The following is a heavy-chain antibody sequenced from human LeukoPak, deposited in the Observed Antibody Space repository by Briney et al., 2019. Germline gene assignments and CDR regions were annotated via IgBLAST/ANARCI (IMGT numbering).Heavy chain of an antibody. Sequence: PGGSLRLSCAASGFTFSSYGMHWVRQAPGKGLEWVAFIRHDGSNKYYADSVKGRFTISRDNSKNTLYLQMNSLRAEDTAVYYCAKVGDKIVVVPAAPHDYWGQGTLVTVSS. J-gene: IGHJ4*02. V-gene: IGHV3-30*02. CDR3: AKVGDKIVVVPAAPHDY. D-gene: IGHD2-2*01. CDR1: GFTFSSYG. CDR2: IRHDGSNK.